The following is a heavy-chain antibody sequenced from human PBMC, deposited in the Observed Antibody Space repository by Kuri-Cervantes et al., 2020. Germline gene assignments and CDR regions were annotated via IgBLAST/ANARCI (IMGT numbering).Heavy chain of an antibody. CDR3: ARVRVRYFDWFSPHDYYYGMDV. J-gene: IGHJ6*04. CDR1: GYTFTSYD. Sequence: ASVKVSCKASGYTFTSYDINWVRQATGQGLEWMGWMNPNSGNTGYAQKFQGRVTMTRNTSISTAYMELSSLRSEDTAVYYCARVRVRYFDWFSPHDYYYGMDVWGKGTTVTVSS. V-gene: IGHV1-8*01. CDR2: MNPNSGNT. D-gene: IGHD3-9*01.